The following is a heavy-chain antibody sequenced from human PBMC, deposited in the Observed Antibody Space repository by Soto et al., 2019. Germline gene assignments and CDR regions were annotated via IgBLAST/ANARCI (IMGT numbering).Heavy chain of an antibody. CDR3: ARSDPTGGWFDP. V-gene: IGHV3-21*01. CDR2: ISSSSSYI. Sequence: GGSLRLSCAASGFTFSSYSMNWVRQAPGKGLEWVSSISSSSSYIYYADSVKGRFTISRDNAKNSLYLQMNSLRAEDTAVYYCARSDPTGGWFDPWGQGTLVTVSS. J-gene: IGHJ5*02. CDR1: GFTFSSYS.